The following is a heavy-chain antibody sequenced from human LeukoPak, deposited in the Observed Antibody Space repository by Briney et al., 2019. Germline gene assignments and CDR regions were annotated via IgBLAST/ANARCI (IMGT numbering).Heavy chain of an antibody. Sequence: GGSLRLSCAASGFTFSSYSMNWVRQAPGKGLEWVSSISSSSSYIYYADSVKGRFTISGDNAKNSLYLQMNSLRAEDTAVYYCARGPPRIAAAGTGFDYWGQGTLVTVSS. CDR1: GFTFSSYS. J-gene: IGHJ4*02. CDR2: ISSSSSYI. V-gene: IGHV3-21*01. CDR3: ARGPPRIAAAGTGFDY. D-gene: IGHD6-13*01.